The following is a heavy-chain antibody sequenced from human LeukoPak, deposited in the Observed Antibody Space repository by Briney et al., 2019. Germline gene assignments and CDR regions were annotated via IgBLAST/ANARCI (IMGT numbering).Heavy chain of an antibody. CDR3: ARDQTYYDSSGRAFDI. CDR1: GYTFTTYA. D-gene: IGHD3-22*01. Sequence: ASVKVSCKASGYTFTTYAMNWVRPAPGQGLGWMGWINTNTGNPTYAQGFTGRFVFSLDTSVSTAYLQISSLKAEDTAVYYCARDQTYYDSSGRAFDIWGQGTMVTVSS. V-gene: IGHV7-4-1*02. J-gene: IGHJ3*02. CDR2: INTNTGNP.